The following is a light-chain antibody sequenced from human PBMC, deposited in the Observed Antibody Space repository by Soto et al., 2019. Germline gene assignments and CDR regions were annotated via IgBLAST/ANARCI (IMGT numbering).Light chain of an antibody. Sequence: QSVLTQPPSVSGAPGQRVTISCTGSSSNIGAHYDVHWYQQLPGTAPKLLIYGNSNRPSGVPDRFSGSKSGTSASLTITGIQAEDEAVYCCKSYDNCLSVYVFATGTKVTVL. CDR1: SSNIGAHYD. CDR3: KSYDNCLSVYV. V-gene: IGLV1-40*01. CDR2: GNS. J-gene: IGLJ1*01.